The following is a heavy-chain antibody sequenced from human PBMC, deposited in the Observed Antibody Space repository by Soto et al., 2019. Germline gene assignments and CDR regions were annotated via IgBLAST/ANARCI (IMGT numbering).Heavy chain of an antibody. CDR3: ARPPYDYGDYVYYFDY. D-gene: IGHD4-17*01. V-gene: IGHV1-46*01. Sequence: QVQLVQSGAEVKKPGASVKVSCKASGYTFTDYYIHWVRQAPGQGLEWMGVINPSGGSTTYAQRVQGRVTMTRDTSTSTVYMELSSLRSEDTAVYYCARPPYDYGDYVYYFDYWGQGTLVTVSS. CDR2: INPSGGST. CDR1: GYTFTDYY. J-gene: IGHJ4*02.